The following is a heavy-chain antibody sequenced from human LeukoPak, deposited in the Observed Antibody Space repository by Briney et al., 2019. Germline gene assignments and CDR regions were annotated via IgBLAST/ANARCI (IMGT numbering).Heavy chain of an antibody. CDR3: VRRYSGYYFDY. CDR2: ISSSGSTI. D-gene: IGHD3-10*01. V-gene: IGHV3-11*01. J-gene: IGHJ4*02. Sequence: GGSLRLSCAASGFTFSDYFMSWIRQAPGKGLEWVSYISSSGSTIYYADSVKGRFTISRDNAKNSLYLQMNSLRAEDTAVYYCVRRYSGYYFDYWGQGTLDTVSS. CDR1: GFTFSDYF.